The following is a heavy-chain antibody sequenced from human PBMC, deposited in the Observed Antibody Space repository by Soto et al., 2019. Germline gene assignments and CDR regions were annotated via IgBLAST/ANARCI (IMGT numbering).Heavy chain of an antibody. CDR2: INHSGST. V-gene: IGHV4-34*01. CDR3: ARLGAYYQSLDP. D-gene: IGHD2-21*01. CDR1: GGSWSGYC. J-gene: IGHJ5*02. Sequence: LQTKRLTWAVEGGSWSGYCWSWFRQPPGTGLEWIGEINHSGSTNYNPSLKSRVTISVDTSKNQFSLKLTSVTAADTAVYYCARLGAYYQSLDPWGPGTLVTVSS.